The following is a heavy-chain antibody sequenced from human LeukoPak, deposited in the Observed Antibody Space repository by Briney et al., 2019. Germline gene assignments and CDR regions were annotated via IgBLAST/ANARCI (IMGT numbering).Heavy chain of an antibody. CDR1: TDSFTSGDFY. Sequence: SETLSLTCTVPTDSFTSGDFYWSWIRQPPGEGLEWIGYISYSGSTDFNPSLKSRIIMSLDTSKNQFSLNLTSVSVADTAVYYCARDRQGIVGATGFDYWGRGTLVTVSS. D-gene: IGHD1-26*01. CDR2: ISYSGST. J-gene: IGHJ4*02. V-gene: IGHV4-30-4*08. CDR3: ARDRQGIVGATGFDY.